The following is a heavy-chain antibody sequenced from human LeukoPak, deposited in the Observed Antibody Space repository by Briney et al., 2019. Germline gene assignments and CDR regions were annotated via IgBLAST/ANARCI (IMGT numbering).Heavy chain of an antibody. Sequence: ASVKVSCKASGYTFTGYYMHWVRQAPGQGLEWMGWISAYNGNTNYAQKLQGRVTMTTDTSTSTAYMEPRSLRSDDTAVYYCARDRTISDYYYGMDVWGQGTTVTVSS. CDR3: ARDRTISDYYYGMDV. D-gene: IGHD1-7*01. V-gene: IGHV1-18*04. CDR2: ISAYNGNT. CDR1: GYTFTGYY. J-gene: IGHJ6*02.